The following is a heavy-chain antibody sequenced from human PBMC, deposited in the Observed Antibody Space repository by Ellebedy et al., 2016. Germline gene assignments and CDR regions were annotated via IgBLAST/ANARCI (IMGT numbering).Heavy chain of an antibody. CDR1: GGSISSGGYS. J-gene: IGHJ3*02. D-gene: IGHD2-2*02. Sequence: SETLSLXXAVSGGSISSGGYSWSWLRQPPGKGLEWIGYIYHSGSTYYNPSLKSRVTISVDRSKNQFSLKLSSVTAADTAVYYCARAPQEFCSSTSCYNAFDIWGQGTMVTVSS. V-gene: IGHV4-30-2*01. CDR3: ARAPQEFCSSTSCYNAFDI. CDR2: IYHSGST.